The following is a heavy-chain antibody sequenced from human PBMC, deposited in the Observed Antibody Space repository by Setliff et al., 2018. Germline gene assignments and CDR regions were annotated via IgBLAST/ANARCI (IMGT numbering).Heavy chain of an antibody. CDR1: GGSISSNY. D-gene: IGHD2-2*03. CDR3: VRVEAGYCSSTSCYVVGAFDI. V-gene: IGHV4-4*08. Sequence: SETLSLTCTVSGGSISSNYWSWVRQPPGKGLEWIGYIYTSGSTNYNPSLKSRGTISVDTSRNQFSLKLSSVTAADTAVYYCVRVEAGYCSSTSCYVVGAFDIWGQGTMVTVSS. J-gene: IGHJ3*02. CDR2: IYTSGST.